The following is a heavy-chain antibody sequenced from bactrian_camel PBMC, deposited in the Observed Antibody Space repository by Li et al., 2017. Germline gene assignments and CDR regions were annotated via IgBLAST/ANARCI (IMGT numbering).Heavy chain of an antibody. J-gene: IGHJ4*01. V-gene: IGHV3S10*01. CDR2: RHSDGNT. CDR1: YTYNEGD. D-gene: IGHD3*01. CDR3: AADWRRHMSAPQALTSKWDDFEY. Sequence: QLVESGGGSVQAGGSLRLSCGYTYNEGDMAWFRQAPGKERDRVAARHSDGNTGYADSVKGRFTISQDNAKNTLYLQMNSLKPEDTAVYYCAADWRRHMSAPQALTSKWDDFEYRGQGTQVTVS.